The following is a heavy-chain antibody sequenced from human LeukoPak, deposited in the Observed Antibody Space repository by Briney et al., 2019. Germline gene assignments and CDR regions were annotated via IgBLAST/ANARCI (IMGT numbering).Heavy chain of an antibody. CDR3: ARDRYYYDSSGYYLGDY. D-gene: IGHD3-22*01. V-gene: IGHV1-2*02. J-gene: IGHJ4*02. CDR2: INPNSGGT. Sequence: ASVKVSCKASGYTFTGYYMHWVRQAPGQGLEWMGWINPNSGGTNYAQKFQGRVTMTRDTSISTAYMELSRLRSDDTAVYYCARDRYYYDSSGYYLGDYWGQGTLVTVSS. CDR1: GYTFTGYY.